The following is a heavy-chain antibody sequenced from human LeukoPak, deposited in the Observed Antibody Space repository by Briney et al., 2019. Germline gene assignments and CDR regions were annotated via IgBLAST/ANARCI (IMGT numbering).Heavy chain of an antibody. CDR1: GYTFTSYD. V-gene: IGHV1-8*01. D-gene: IGHD5-24*01. J-gene: IGHJ4*02. CDR3: ARSGRDGYNPKY. Sequence: ASVKVSCKASGYTFTSYDINWVRQATGQGLEWMGWMNPNSGNTGYAQKFQGRVTMTRSTSINTAYMELSSLRSEDTAVYYCARSGRDGYNPKYWGQGTLVTVSS. CDR2: MNPNSGNT.